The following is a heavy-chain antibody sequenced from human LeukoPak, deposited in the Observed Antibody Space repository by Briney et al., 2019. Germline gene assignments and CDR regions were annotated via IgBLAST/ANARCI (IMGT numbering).Heavy chain of an antibody. D-gene: IGHD6-13*01. Sequence: PSETLSLTCAVYGGSFSGYYWSWIRQPPGKGLEWIGEINHSGSTNYNPSLKSRVTISVDTSKNQFSLKLSSVTAADTAVYYCASRRSSWYNDYFDYWGQGTLVTVSS. J-gene: IGHJ4*02. V-gene: IGHV4-34*01. CDR2: INHSGST. CDR3: ASRRSSWYNDYFDY. CDR1: GGSFSGYY.